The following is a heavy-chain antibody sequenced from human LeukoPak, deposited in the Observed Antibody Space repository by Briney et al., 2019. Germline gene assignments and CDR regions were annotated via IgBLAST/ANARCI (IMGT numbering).Heavy chain of an antibody. V-gene: IGHV3-30*02. CDR2: IRYDGSNK. Sequence: GGSLRLSCAASGFTFSSYGMHWVRQAPGKGLEWVAFIRYDGSNKYYADSVKGRFTISRDNSKNTLYLQMNSLRAEDTAVYYCAKYLAPYFSDAFDIWGQGTMVTVSS. CDR3: AKYLAPYFSDAFDI. CDR1: GFTFSSYG. J-gene: IGHJ3*02. D-gene: IGHD2/OR15-2a*01.